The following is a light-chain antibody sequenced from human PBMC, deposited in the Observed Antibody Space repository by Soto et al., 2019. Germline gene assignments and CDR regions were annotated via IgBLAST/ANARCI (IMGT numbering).Light chain of an antibody. CDR3: QHYGSSTYT. V-gene: IGKV3-20*01. CDR1: QSVSSSF. Sequence: EIVLTQSPGTLSSSPGERAALSCRASQSVSSSFLAWYQQKPGQAPRLLIYGASSTTTGIPDRFTGSGSGTDFTLTISRLEPEDFAVYYCQHYGSSTYTFGQGTKLQIK. CDR2: GAS. J-gene: IGKJ2*01.